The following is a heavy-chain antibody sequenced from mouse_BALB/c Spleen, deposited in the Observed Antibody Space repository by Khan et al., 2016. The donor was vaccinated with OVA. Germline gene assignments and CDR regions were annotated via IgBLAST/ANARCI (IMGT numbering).Heavy chain of an antibody. CDR3: ARGVRLTY. D-gene: IGHD2-14*01. V-gene: IGHV3-1*02. J-gene: IGHJ3*01. Sequence: EVQLVESGPGLVKPSQSLSLTCTVTGYSITSGYGWNWIRQFPGNKLEWMGYINYSGSTNYHPSLKSRISITRDTSKNQFFLQLNSVTTEDTATYYCARGVRLTYWGQGTLVTVSA. CDR2: INYSGST. CDR1: GYSITSGYG.